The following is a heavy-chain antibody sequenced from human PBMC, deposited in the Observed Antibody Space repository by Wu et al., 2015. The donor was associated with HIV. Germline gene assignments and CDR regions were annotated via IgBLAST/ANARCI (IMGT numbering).Heavy chain of an antibody. CDR2: ISTYNANT. V-gene: IGHV1-18*01. D-gene: IGHD6-19*01. J-gene: IGHJ3*01. Sequence: QIQLMQSGAEVKKPGASVKVSCKASGYTFTNFGISWVRQAPGQGLEWMGWISTYNANTNFAQKLQGRITMTTDTSTTTAYMELRSLTYDDTATYYCARDSPAVAARVAFDVWGQGTVVTVSS. CDR1: GYTFTNFG. CDR3: ARDSPAVAARVAFDV.